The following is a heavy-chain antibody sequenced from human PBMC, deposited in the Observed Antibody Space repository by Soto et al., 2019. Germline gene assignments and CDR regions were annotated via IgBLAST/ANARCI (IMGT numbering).Heavy chain of an antibody. D-gene: IGHD2-21*01. CDR3: ATGDMSAYEY. V-gene: IGHV3-74*01. CDR1: GFTFSSYW. J-gene: IGHJ4*02. CDR2: IKSDGSGA. Sequence: EVQLVESGGDLVQSGGSVRLSCAASGFTFSSYWMHWVRQAPGEGLVWVSRIKSDGSGASYADSVKGRFTISRDNAKNTLYLQMNSLRAEDTAVYYCATGDMSAYEYRGRGALVTVSP.